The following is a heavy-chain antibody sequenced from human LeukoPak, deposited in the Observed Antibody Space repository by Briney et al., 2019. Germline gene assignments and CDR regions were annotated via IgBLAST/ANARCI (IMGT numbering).Heavy chain of an antibody. CDR3: ARGRRGIVAVPAAILDY. CDR1: GFTVSSNY. Sequence: GGSLRLSCAASGFTVSSNYMSWVRQAPGKGLEWVSVIYSGGSTYYADSVKGRLTISRDNSKNTLYLQMNSLRAEDTAVYYCARGRRGIVAVPAAILDYWGQGTLVTVSS. V-gene: IGHV3-66*02. CDR2: IYSGGST. D-gene: IGHD2-2*01. J-gene: IGHJ4*02.